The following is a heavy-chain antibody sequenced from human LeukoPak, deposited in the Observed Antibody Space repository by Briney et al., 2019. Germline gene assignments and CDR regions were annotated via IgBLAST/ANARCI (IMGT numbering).Heavy chain of an antibody. D-gene: IGHD5-12*01. V-gene: IGHV5-51*01. CDR1: GYSFTSYW. J-gene: IGHJ6*02. Sequence: GESLKISCKGSGYSFTSYWIGWVRQMPGKSLEWMGIIYPGDSDTRYSPSFQGQVTISADKSISTAYLQWSSLKASDTAMYYCARMSGYGYYYYYGMDVWGQGTTVTVSS. CDR3: ARMSGYGYYYYYGMDV. CDR2: IYPGDSDT.